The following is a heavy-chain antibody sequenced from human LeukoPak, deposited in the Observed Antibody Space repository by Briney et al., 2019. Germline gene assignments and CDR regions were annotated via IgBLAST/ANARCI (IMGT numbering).Heavy chain of an antibody. CDR3: ARWSWDSSGPPDY. CDR2: IIPIFGTA. Sequence: GASVKVSCKASGYTFTSYAISWVRQAPGQGLEWMGGIIPIFGTANYAQKFQGRVTITADESTSTAYMELSSLRSEDTAVYYCARWSWDSSGPPDYWGQGTLVTVSS. V-gene: IGHV1-69*13. D-gene: IGHD3-22*01. J-gene: IGHJ4*02. CDR1: GYTFTSYA.